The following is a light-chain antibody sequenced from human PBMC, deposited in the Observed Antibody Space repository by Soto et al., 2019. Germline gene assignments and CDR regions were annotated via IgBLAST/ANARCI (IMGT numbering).Light chain of an antibody. CDR2: ENN. V-gene: IGLV1-40*01. J-gene: IGLJ3*02. CDR3: QSYDSGLTASV. Sequence: QSLLTQPPSVSGAPGQRVTISCTGSSSNIGAGYDVHWYQQLPGTAPKLLIYENNNRPSGVPDRFSGSKSGTSASLAVTGLQAEDEADYYCQSYDSGLTASVFGGGTKLTVL. CDR1: SSNIGAGYD.